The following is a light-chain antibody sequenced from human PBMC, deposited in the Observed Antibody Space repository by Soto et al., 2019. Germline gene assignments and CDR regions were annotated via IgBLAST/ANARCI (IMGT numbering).Light chain of an antibody. J-gene: IGKJ2*01. V-gene: IGKV1-12*01. CDR3: QQSDSLPYT. CDR1: QGVSRW. Sequence: DIQMTQSPSFVSAFVGDRVTITCRASQGVSRWLVWYQQKPGKAPNLLIYGASSLESGVPSRFSGSGSGTEFTFTISSLQPEDSATYYCQQSDSLPYTFGQGTKLEIK. CDR2: GAS.